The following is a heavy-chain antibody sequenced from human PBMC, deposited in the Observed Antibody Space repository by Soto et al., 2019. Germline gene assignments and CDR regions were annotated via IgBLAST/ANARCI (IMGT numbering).Heavy chain of an antibody. Sequence: SVNVSFKASGGTFSSYTISWVRQAPGQGLEWMGRIIPILGIANYAQKFQGRVTITADKSTSTAYMELSSLRSEDTAVYYCGRNRLGDGRRTSYYFGACETWDKGTMDTVAS. CDR1: GGTFSSYT. CDR3: GRNRLGDGRRTSYYFGACET. D-gene: IGHD1-26*01. CDR2: IIPILGIA. V-gene: IGHV1-69*02. J-gene: IGHJ6*03.